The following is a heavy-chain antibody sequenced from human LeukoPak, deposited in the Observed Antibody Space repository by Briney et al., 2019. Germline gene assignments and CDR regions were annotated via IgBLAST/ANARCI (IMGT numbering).Heavy chain of an antibody. V-gene: IGHV3-23*01. CDR3: AKGRGSGSYYNYGMDV. CDR1: GFTFSSYA. J-gene: IGHJ6*02. D-gene: IGHD3-10*01. CDR2: ISGSVGST. Sequence: GGSLRLSCAASGFTFSSYAMSSVREAPGKGRERVSAISGSVGSTYYADSVKGRFTIFRGNSKNTLYLQMNSLRAEDTAVYYCAKGRGSGSYYNYGMDVWGQGTTVTVPS.